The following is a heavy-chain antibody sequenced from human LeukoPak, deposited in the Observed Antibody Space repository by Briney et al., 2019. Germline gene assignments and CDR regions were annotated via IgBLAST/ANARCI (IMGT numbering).Heavy chain of an antibody. Sequence: PGGSLRLSCTASRFGFSNYAVSWVRQAPGKGLEWVSVVSVGGETTHYADAVKGRFTISRDNSKNTLYLQMNSLRAEDTAVYYCANLATVTPNEAYWGQGTLVTVSS. V-gene: IGHV3-23*01. CDR2: VSVGGETT. D-gene: IGHD4-17*01. J-gene: IGHJ4*02. CDR1: RFGFSNYA. CDR3: ANLATVTPNEAY.